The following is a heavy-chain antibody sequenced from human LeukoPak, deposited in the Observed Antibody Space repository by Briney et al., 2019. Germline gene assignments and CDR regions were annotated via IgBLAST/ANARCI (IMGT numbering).Heavy chain of an antibody. CDR2: ISGSGGST. V-gene: IGHV3-23*01. CDR3: AKDPCSSTSCARNNWFDP. Sequence: GGSLRLSCAASGFTFSSYAMSWVRHAPGKGLEWVSAISGSGGSTDYADSVKGRFTISRDNSKNTLYLQMNSLRAEDTAVYYCAKDPCSSTSCARNNWFDPWGQGTLVTVSS. J-gene: IGHJ5*02. CDR1: GFTFSSYA. D-gene: IGHD2-2*01.